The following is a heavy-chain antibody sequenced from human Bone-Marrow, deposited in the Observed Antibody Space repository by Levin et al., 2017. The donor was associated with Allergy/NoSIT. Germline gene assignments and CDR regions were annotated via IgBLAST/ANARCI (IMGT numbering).Heavy chain of an antibody. CDR2: ISSRSNYT. J-gene: IGHJ4*02. CDR1: GFTFSSNS. V-gene: IGHV3-21*01. Sequence: GESLKISCAASGFTFSSNSMNWVRQAPGKGLEWVSSISSRSNYTYYADSVKGRFTISRDNAKHSLYLQMNSLRVDDTAVYYCARDRAASAVAGPYYFDYWGQGTLVTVSS. CDR3: ARDRAASAVAGPYYFDY. D-gene: IGHD6-19*01.